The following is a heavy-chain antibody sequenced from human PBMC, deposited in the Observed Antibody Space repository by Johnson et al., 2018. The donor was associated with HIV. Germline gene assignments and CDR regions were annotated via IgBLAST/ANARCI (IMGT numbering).Heavy chain of an antibody. CDR3: ARDRTGGSYPRAFDI. CDR2: ISYDGSNK. CDR1: GFTFSDYG. D-gene: IGHD1-26*01. Sequence: QVQLVESGGGVVQPGRSLRLSCAASGFTFSDYGIHWVRQAPGKGLEWVAVISYDGSNKKYADSVKGRFTISRDNSKNTLYLQMNSLRAEDTALYYCARDRTGGSYPRAFDIWGQGTMVTVSS. J-gene: IGHJ3*02. V-gene: IGHV3-33*05.